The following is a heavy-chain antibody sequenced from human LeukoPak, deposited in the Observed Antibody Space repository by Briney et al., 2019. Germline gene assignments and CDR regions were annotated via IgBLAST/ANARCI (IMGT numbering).Heavy chain of an antibody. CDR1: GFTFSSYA. Sequence: GGSLRLSCAASGFTFSSYAMHWVRQAPGKGLEWVAVISYDGSNKYYADSVKGRFTISRDNSKNTLYLQMNSLRAEDTAVYYCARHYFDYWGQGTLVTVSS. CDR3: ARHYFDY. J-gene: IGHJ4*02. V-gene: IGHV3-30*01. CDR2: ISYDGSNK.